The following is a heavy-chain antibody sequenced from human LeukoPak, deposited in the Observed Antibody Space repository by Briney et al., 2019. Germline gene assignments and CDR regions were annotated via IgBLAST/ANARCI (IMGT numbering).Heavy chain of an antibody. CDR2: ILSIFGTA. CDR3: ATGDMGYYGYVWGSYRLDY. D-gene: IGHD3-16*02. J-gene: IGHJ4*02. CDR1: GGTFSSYA. Sequence: ASVNVPCKACGGTFSSYAIRWVRQAPGQGLEWVGRILSIFGTANYAQKFQGRVKHTTTESTSTAYIELSRLRTEDTAVDYCATGDMGYYGYVWGSYRLDYWGQGTLVTVSS. V-gene: IGHV1-69*05.